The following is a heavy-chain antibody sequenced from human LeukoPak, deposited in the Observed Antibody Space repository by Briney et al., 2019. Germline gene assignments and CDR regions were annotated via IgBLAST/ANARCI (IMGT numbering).Heavy chain of an antibody. Sequence: ASVKVSCKASGYTFTSYGISWVRQAPGQGLEWMGWISAYNGNTNYAQKLQGRVTMTTDTSTSTAYMELRSLRSDDTAVYYCARVSLITMVRGVIIYNYYYMDVWGKGTTVTISS. J-gene: IGHJ6*03. CDR1: GYTFTSYG. CDR2: ISAYNGNT. V-gene: IGHV1-18*01. D-gene: IGHD3-10*01. CDR3: ARVSLITMVRGVIIYNYYYMDV.